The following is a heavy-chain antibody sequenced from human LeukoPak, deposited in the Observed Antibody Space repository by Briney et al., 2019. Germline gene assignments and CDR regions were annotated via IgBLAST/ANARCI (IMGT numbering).Heavy chain of an antibody. CDR2: IKSKTDGGTT. D-gene: IGHD3-10*01. CDR1: GFTFSNAW. Sequence: KTGGSLRLSCAASGFTFSNAWMSWVRQAPGKGLEWVGRIKSKTDGGTTDYAAPVKGRFTISRDDSKNTLYLQMNSLKTEDTAAYYCTTAAVTMVRGVYWGQGTLVTVSS. CDR3: TTAAVTMVRGVY. V-gene: IGHV3-15*01. J-gene: IGHJ4*02.